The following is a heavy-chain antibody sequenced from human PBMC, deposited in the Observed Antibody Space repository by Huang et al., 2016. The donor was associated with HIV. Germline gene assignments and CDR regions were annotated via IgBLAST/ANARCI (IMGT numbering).Heavy chain of an antibody. CDR3: ARLAYCAGDCYSGHYYFDY. CDR1: GGSISSSGYY. CDR2: IDYGGST. J-gene: IGHJ4*02. D-gene: IGHD2-21*02. V-gene: IGHV4-39*01. Sequence: QLQLQESGPGLVKPSETLSLTCTVSGGSISSSGYYWGWIRQPPGKGLQWIANIDYGGSTYYNPALKSRVTISVDTSKNKFSLRLSSVTAADTAVYYCARLAYCAGDCYSGHYYFDYWGQGTLVTVSS.